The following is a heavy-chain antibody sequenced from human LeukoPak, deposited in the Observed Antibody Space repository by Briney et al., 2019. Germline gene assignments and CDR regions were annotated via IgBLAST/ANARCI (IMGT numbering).Heavy chain of an antibody. V-gene: IGHV1-69*05. CDR3: ARAEVVTIFGVVIKYNWFDS. CDR2: IIPIFGTA. CDR1: GGTFSSYA. Sequence: GASVKVSCKASGGTFSSYAISWVRQAPGQGLEWMGGIIPIFGTANYAQKFQGRVTITTDESTSTAYMELSSLRSEDTAVYYCARAEVVTIFGVVIKYNWFDSWGQGTLVTVSS. D-gene: IGHD3-3*01. J-gene: IGHJ5*01.